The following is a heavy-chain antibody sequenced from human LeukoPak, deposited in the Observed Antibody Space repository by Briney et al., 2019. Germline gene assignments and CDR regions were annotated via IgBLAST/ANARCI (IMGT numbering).Heavy chain of an antibody. Sequence: ASVKVSCKASGYTFTGYDINWVRQATGQGLEWMGWMNPNSGNTGYAQKFQGRVTMTRNTSISTAYMELSSLRSEDTAVYYCARSLELRNSLFGYWGQGTLVTVSS. J-gene: IGHJ4*02. CDR2: MNPNSGNT. CDR3: ARSLELRNSLFGY. V-gene: IGHV1-8*01. D-gene: IGHD1-7*01. CDR1: GYTFTGYD.